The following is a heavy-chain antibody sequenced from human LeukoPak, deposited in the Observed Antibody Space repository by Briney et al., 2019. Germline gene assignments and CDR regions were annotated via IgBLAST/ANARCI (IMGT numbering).Heavy chain of an antibody. CDR1: GFTFSSQG. CDR3: AKDADNWNSYFAY. J-gene: IGHJ4*02. D-gene: IGHD1-7*01. Sequence: GGSLRLSCAASGFTFSSQGMHWVRQAPGKGLEWVAFVRYDGSNKYYADSVQGRFTISKDNSKNTLYLQMSSLTAEDTAVYYCAKDADNWNSYFAYWGQGTLVTVSS. CDR2: VRYDGSNK. V-gene: IGHV3-30*02.